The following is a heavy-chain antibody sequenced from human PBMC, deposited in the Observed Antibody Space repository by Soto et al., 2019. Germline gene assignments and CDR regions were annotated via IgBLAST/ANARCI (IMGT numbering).Heavy chain of an antibody. CDR1: GFTFDDYA. CDR3: VKDVEYQRAFDI. J-gene: IGHJ3*02. Sequence: EVQLVESGGDLVQPGRSLRLSCAASGFTFDDYAMHWVRRVPGKGLEWVSGITWNSGIRLYADSVRGRFTISRDNAKNSLYLQKNSLRAEDTALYYCVKDVEYQRAFDIWGQGTMVTVSS. D-gene: IGHD2-2*01. V-gene: IGHV3-9*01. CDR2: ITWNSGIR.